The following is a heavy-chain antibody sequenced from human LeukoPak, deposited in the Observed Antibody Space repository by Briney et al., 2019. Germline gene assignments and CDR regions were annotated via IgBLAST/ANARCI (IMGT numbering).Heavy chain of an antibody. CDR1: ELAFSGYW. V-gene: IGHV3-7*01. CDR3: ARDGHSSGSFDY. D-gene: IGHD3-10*01. CDR2: IRQDGGQT. Sequence: GGSLRLSCAASELAFSGYWMNWVRQAPGKGLQWVGNIRQDGGQTHYSDSVKGRFTISRDNAKRSLYLQMNSLRPEDTAVYYCARDGHSSGSFDYWGQGTLVTVSS. J-gene: IGHJ4*02.